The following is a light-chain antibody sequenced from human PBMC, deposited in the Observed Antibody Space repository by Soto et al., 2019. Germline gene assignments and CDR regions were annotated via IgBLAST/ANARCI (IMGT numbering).Light chain of an antibody. CDR3: QQSYSTPIT. CDR2: AAS. V-gene: IGKV1-39*01. CDR1: QSISSY. Sequence: DVQLTPSPSSLSASVGDRVTIPWRASQSISSYLNWYQQKPGKAPKLLIYAASSLQSGVPSRFSGSGSGTDFTLTISSLQPEDFATYYCQQSYSTPITFGQGTRLEIK. J-gene: IGKJ5*01.